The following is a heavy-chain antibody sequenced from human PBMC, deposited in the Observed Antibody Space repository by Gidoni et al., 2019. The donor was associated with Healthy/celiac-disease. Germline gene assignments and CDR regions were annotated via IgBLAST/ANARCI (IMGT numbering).Heavy chain of an antibody. CDR3: ARDTRITMVRGWGGASDY. CDR2: ISSSSSTI. Sequence: EVQLVESGGGLVQPGGSLRLSCAASGFTFSSYSMNWVRQAPGKGLEWVSYISSSSSTIYYADSVKGRFTISRDNAKNSLYLQMNSLRDEDTAVYYCARDTRITMVRGWGGASDYWGQGTLVTVSS. D-gene: IGHD3-10*01. J-gene: IGHJ4*02. V-gene: IGHV3-48*02. CDR1: GFTFSSYS.